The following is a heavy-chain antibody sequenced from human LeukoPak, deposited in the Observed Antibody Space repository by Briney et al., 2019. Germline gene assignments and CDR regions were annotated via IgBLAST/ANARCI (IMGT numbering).Heavy chain of an antibody. CDR2: INPNNGAT. CDR1: GYTFTGYY. D-gene: IGHD1-26*01. CDR3: TRESGSYHGNDY. J-gene: IGHJ4*02. Sequence: ASVKVSCKASGYTFTGYYMHWVRQAPGQGLEWMGWINPNNGATNYAQKLQGRVTITGDTSISTAYMELSSLRSDDTAVYYCTRESGSYHGNDYWGQGTLVTVSS. V-gene: IGHV1-2*02.